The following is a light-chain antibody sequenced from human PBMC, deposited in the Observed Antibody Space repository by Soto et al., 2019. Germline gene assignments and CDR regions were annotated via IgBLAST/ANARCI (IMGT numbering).Light chain of an antibody. CDR2: TTS. J-gene: IGKJ4*01. Sequence: DIQMTQSPSSLSASVGDRVTITCRASQGIRNDLGWYQQKPGKAPKRLIYTTSTLESGVPSRFSRSGAGIEFPLTISSLQPEDFATYYCLRHNTYPLTFGGWTKVEIK. CDR3: LRHNTYPLT. V-gene: IGKV1-17*01. CDR1: QGIRND.